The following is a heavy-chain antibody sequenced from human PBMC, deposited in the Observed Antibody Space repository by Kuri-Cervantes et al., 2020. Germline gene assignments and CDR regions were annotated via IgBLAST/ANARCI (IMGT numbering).Heavy chain of an antibody. CDR1: GFTFSSYA. D-gene: IGHD5-12*01. CDR3: AKGVGVDNGYDFLFDS. V-gene: IGHV3-30-3*01. J-gene: IGHJ4*02. CDR2: ISYDGSNK. Sequence: GESLKISCAASGFTFSSYAMHWVRQAPGKGLEWVAVISYDGSNKYYADSVKGRFTISRDNSKNTLYLQMNSLRADDTAVYYCAKGVGVDNGYDFLFDSWGQGTLVTVSS.